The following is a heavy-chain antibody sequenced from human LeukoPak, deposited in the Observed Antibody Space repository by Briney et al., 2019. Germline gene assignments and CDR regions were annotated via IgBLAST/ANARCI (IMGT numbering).Heavy chain of an antibody. CDR3: ARDGRNYGDFFAFDY. J-gene: IGHJ4*02. CDR2: IYYSGST. Sequence: SETLSLTCTVSGGSISSDGYYWSWIRQHPGKGLEWIGYIYYSGSTYYNPSLKSRVTISVDTSKNQFSLKLSSVTAADTAVYYCARDGRNYGDFFAFDYWGQGTLVTVSS. V-gene: IGHV4-31*03. D-gene: IGHD4-17*01. CDR1: GGSISSDGYY.